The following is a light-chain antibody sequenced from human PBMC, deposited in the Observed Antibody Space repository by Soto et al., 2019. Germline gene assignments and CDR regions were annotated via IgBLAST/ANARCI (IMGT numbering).Light chain of an antibody. V-gene: IGKV3-20*01. CDR2: GAS. J-gene: IGKJ3*01. CDR3: QHYGSSLPFT. Sequence: EIVLTQSPGTLSLSPGERATLSCRASQSVSSSYLAWYQQKPGQAPRLLIYGASSRATGIPDRFSGSGSGTDFTLTISRLEPEDFAVYYWQHYGSSLPFTFGPGTKVDIK. CDR1: QSVSSSY.